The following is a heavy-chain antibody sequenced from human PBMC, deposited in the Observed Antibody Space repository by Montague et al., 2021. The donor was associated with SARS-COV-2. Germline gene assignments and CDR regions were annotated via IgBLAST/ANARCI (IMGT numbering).Heavy chain of an antibody. CDR3: ARGRGLYCESSGGLYYMDV. J-gene: IGHJ6*03. V-gene: IGHV4-34*01. CDR2: VNHSEST. Sequence: SETLSLTCAASGGSFSGFYWSWVRQSPGKGLEWIGDVNHSESTNYNPSLKGRVTISVDRSKNQFSLRLRSVTAADTAVYYCARGRGLYCESSGGLYYMDVWGEGTTVTVSS. D-gene: IGHD3-22*01. CDR1: GGSFSGFY.